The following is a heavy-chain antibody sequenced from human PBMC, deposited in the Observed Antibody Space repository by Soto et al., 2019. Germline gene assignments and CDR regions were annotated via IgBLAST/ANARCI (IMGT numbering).Heavy chain of an antibody. Sequence: PGGSLRLSCAASGLTFSSYAMSLVRQAPGKGLEWVSAISGSGGSTYYADSVKGRFTISRDNAKNSLYLQMNSLRAEDTAVYYRDFLPGYWGQGTLVTVSS. CDR2: ISGSGGST. CDR3: DFLPGY. CDR1: GLTFSSYA. V-gene: IGHV3-23*01. J-gene: IGHJ4*02.